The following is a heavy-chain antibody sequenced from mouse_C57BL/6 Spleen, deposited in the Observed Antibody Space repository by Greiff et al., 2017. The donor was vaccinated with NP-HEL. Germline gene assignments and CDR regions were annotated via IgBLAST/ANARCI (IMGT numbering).Heavy chain of an antibody. V-gene: IGHV1-55*01. CDR2: IYPGSGST. CDR1: GYTFTSYW. D-gene: IGHD2-4*01. Sequence: VQLQQPGAELVKPGASVKMSCKASGYTFTSYWITWVKQRPGQGLEWIGDIYPGSGSTNYNEKFKSKATLTVDTSSSTAYMQLSSLTSEDSAVYYWARSGVYYDYDGRYYAMDYWGQGTSVTVSS. CDR3: ARSGVYYDYDGRYYAMDY. J-gene: IGHJ4*01.